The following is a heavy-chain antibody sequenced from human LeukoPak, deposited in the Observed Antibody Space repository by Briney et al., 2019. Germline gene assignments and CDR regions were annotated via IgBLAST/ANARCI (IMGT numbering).Heavy chain of an antibody. CDR3: ARERGYIVVVPAAIYGMEV. D-gene: IGHD2-2*02. J-gene: IGHJ6*02. CDR2: MSYDGSKR. Sequence: VRSLRLSCAASGFTFSSYAMHWGRQAPGPGLEAVAVMSYDGSKRSYADSVQGRFTISRDNSKNKLYLQMNSLRAEDTAVYYCARERGYIVVVPAAIYGMEVWGQGTTVTVSS. CDR1: GFTFSSYA. V-gene: IGHV3-30-3*01.